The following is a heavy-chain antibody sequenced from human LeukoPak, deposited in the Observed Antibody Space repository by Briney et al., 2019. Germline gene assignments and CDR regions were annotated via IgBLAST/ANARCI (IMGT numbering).Heavy chain of an antibody. Sequence: GGSLSLSCAASGFTFSSYGMHWVGQAPGKGLEWVAFIRYDGSNKYYADSVKGRFTISRDNSKDTLYLQMNSLRAEDTAVYYCAKDSGRYVLRFLEWSYYFDYWGQGTLVTVSS. J-gene: IGHJ4*02. V-gene: IGHV3-30*02. CDR3: AKDSGRYVLRFLEWSYYFDY. D-gene: IGHD3-3*01. CDR1: GFTFSSYG. CDR2: IRYDGSNK.